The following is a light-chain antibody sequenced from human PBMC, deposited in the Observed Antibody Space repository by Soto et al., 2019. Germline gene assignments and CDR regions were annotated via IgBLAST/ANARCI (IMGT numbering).Light chain of an antibody. J-gene: IGLJ1*01. CDR3: SSYTTSGTYV. CDR1: SSDVDTYKY. V-gene: IGLV2-14*01. Sequence: QSALTQPASGSGSPGRSITISCTGTSSDVDTYKYVSWYQQHPGKAPKLMIYDVSNRPSGVSNRFSGSKSGNTASLTISGLQAEDETDYYCSSYTTSGTYVFGTGTKVTVL. CDR2: DVS.